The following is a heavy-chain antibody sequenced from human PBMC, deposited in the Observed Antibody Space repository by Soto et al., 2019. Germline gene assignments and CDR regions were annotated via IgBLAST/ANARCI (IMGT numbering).Heavy chain of an antibody. J-gene: IGHJ6*03. D-gene: IGHD2-15*01. CDR3: AREAVGYCSGGSCDYYYYYYMDV. CDR1: GGSISSYY. Sequence: SETLSLTCTVSGGSISSYYWSWIRQPPGKGLEWIGYIYYSGSTNYNPSLKSRVTISVDTSKNQFSLKLSSVTAADTAVYYCAREAVGYCSGGSCDYYYYYYMDVWGKGTTVTVSS. V-gene: IGHV4-59*01. CDR2: IYYSGST.